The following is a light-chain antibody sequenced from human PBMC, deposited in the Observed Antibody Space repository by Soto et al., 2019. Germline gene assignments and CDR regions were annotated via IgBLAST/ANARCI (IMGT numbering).Light chain of an antibody. CDR2: GTT. CDR3: ATWDNRLNNVL. CDR1: FSNIGSNY. J-gene: IGLJ2*01. V-gene: IGLV1-47*01. Sequence: QSVLTQPPSASGTPGQTVTISCSGSFSNIGSNYVYWYQQLPGTAPKLLIYGTTLRPLGAPDRFSGSKSGTSASLAISGLRSADDADYFCATWDNRLNNVLFGGGTKHTVL.